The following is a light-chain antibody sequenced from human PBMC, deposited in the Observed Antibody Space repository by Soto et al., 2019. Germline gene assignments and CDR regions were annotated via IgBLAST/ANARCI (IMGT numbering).Light chain of an antibody. Sequence: MTQSPATLSVSPGERVTFSCRASQSSSTNLAWYQQKPGQAPRLLSYGASTRATHIPDRVNGSGSETEVTLSVSSLQSEDFAINYCPQDYDWPLVTFGGGTSVDI. CDR3: PQDYDWPLVT. CDR2: GAS. V-gene: IGKV3-15*01. J-gene: IGKJ4*01. CDR1: QSSSTN.